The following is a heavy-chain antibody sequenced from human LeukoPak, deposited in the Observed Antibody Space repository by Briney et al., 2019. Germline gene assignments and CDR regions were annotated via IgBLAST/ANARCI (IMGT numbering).Heavy chain of an antibody. CDR3: ARLVIPYNDAFDI. V-gene: IGHV4-34*01. CDR2: INHSGST. Sequence: SETLSLTCAVYGGSFSGYYWSWIRQPPGKGLEWIGEINHSGSTNYNPSLKSRVTISVDTSKNQFSLKLSSVTAADTAVYYCARLVIPYNDAFDIWGQGTMVTVSS. D-gene: IGHD3-9*01. J-gene: IGHJ3*02. CDR1: GGSFSGYY.